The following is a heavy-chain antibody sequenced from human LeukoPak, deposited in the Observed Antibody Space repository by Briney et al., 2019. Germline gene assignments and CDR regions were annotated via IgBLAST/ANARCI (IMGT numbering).Heavy chain of an antibody. Sequence: SETLSLTCTVSGGSISSYYWSWIRQPPGKGLEWIGYIYTSGSTNYNPSLKSRVTMSVDTSKNQFSLKLSSVTAADTAVYYCARATGIVATPYYFDYWGQGTLVTVSS. CDR1: GGSISSYY. J-gene: IGHJ4*02. CDR2: IYTSGST. D-gene: IGHD5-12*01. V-gene: IGHV4-4*09. CDR3: ARATGIVATPYYFDY.